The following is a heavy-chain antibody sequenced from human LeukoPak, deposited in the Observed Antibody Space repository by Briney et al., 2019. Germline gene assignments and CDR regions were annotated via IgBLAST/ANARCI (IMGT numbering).Heavy chain of an antibody. Sequence: GGSLRLSCAASGFAFSSYGMHWVRQAPGKGLEWVAVISYDGSNKYYADSVKGRFTISRDNSKNTLYLQMNSLRAEDTAVYYCAQDQRYCSSTSCYLDHYYYGMDVWGQGTTVTVSS. V-gene: IGHV3-30*18. CDR1: GFAFSSYG. CDR2: ISYDGSNK. CDR3: AQDQRYCSSTSCYLDHYYYGMDV. J-gene: IGHJ6*02. D-gene: IGHD2-2*01.